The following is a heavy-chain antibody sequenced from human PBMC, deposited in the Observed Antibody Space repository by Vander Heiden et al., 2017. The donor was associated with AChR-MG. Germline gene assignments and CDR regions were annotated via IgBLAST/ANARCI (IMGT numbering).Heavy chain of an antibody. CDR2: IYYSGST. D-gene: IGHD2-21*01. CDR1: GRSVSSSSYY. CDR3: AIQLLWDYYFDY. V-gene: IGHV4-39*01. Sequence: QLQLQQSGPGLAKPSETLALTCTVSGRSVSSSSYYWGWIRQPPGKGLEWIGSIYYSGSTYYNPSLKSRVTISVDTSKNQFSLKLSSVTAADTAVYYCAIQLLWDYYFDYWGHGTLVTVSS. J-gene: IGHJ4*01.